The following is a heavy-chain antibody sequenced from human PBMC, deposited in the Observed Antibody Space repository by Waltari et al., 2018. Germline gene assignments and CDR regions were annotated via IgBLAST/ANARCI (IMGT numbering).Heavy chain of an antibody. Sequence: EMQLLESGGGLVQPGGSLRLSCTASGFTFSTYALIWVRQAPGKGLEWVSSISGIGGSTFYADSVKGRFTISRDNSKNTLFLQIDDLRVDDTAVYYCARGARIAAAGGGYWGQGTLVTVSS. J-gene: IGHJ4*02. V-gene: IGHV3-23*01. CDR3: ARGARIAAAGGGY. D-gene: IGHD6-13*01. CDR2: ISGIGGST. CDR1: GFTFSTYA.